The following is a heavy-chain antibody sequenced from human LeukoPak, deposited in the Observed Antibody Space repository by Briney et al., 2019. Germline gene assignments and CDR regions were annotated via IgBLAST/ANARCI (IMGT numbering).Heavy chain of an antibody. Sequence: PGGSLRLSCAASGFTVSSNYMSWVRQAPGKGLEWVSSISSSSSYIYYADSVKGRFTISRDNAKNSLYLQMNSLRAEDTAVYYCARDLASGAFDIWGQGTMVTVS. J-gene: IGHJ3*02. D-gene: IGHD7-27*01. V-gene: IGHV3-21*01. CDR1: GFTVSSNY. CDR3: ARDLASGAFDI. CDR2: ISSSSSYI.